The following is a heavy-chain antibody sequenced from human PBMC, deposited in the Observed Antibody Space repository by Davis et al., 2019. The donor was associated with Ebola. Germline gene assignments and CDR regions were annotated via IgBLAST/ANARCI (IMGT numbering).Heavy chain of an antibody. D-gene: IGHD5-12*01. J-gene: IGHJ4*02. Sequence: MPSETLSLTCTVSGGSISSTSYYWGWIRQPPGKGLEWIGSIYYSGITYCKPSLKSRVTISVDTSKNQFSLKLSSVTAADTAVYYCATLPGYYWGQGTLVTVSS. V-gene: IGHV4-39*01. CDR1: GGSISSTSYY. CDR2: IYYSGIT. CDR3: ATLPGYY.